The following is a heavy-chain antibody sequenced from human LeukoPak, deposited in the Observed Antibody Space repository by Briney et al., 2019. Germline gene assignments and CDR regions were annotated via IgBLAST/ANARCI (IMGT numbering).Heavy chain of an antibody. J-gene: IGHJ4*02. Sequence: GGSLRLSCAASGFTVSSNYMSWVRQAPGKGLEWVSVIYSGGSTYYADSVKGRFTISRDNSKNTLYLQMNSLRAEDTAVYYCARDPLWPELGHFDYWGQGTLVTVSS. CDR1: GFTVSSNY. D-gene: IGHD7-27*01. V-gene: IGHV3-53*01. CDR2: IYSGGST. CDR3: ARDPLWPELGHFDY.